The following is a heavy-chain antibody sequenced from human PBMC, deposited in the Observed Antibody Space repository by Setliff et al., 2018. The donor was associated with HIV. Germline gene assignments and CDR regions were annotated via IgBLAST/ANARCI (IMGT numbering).Heavy chain of an antibody. D-gene: IGHD6-6*01. CDR3: ARVGYSNSSYGMDV. CDR2: LYYSGRT. V-gene: IGHV4-59*11. CDR1: GGSISSHY. J-gene: IGHJ6*02. Sequence: SETLSLTCTVSGGSISSHYWSWIRQAPGKGLEWIGSLYYSGRTTYSPSLKSRVTISVDTSKNQFSLKLRSVTAADTALFYCARVGYSNSSYGMDVWGQGTTVTVSS.